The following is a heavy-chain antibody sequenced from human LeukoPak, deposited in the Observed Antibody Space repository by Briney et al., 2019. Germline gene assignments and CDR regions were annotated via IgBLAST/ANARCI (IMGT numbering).Heavy chain of an antibody. CDR3: AKGFGTGKEYYFDY. Sequence: PGGSLRLSCAASGFSVRNYPMSWVRQAPGKGLEWVSGISSGGSSTYYADSVKGRFTISRDNSKNTMYLQMNSLRAEDTAVYYCAKGFGTGKEYYFDYWGQGTLVTVSS. D-gene: IGHD1-1*01. CDR2: ISSGGSST. J-gene: IGHJ4*02. CDR1: GFSVRNYP. V-gene: IGHV3-23*01.